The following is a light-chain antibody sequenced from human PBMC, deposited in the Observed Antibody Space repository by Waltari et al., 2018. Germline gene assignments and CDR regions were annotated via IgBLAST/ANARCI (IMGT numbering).Light chain of an antibody. J-gene: IGLJ3*02. CDR3: QAWDSSTSWV. Sequence: SYELTQPPSVSLSPGQTASITCSGDKLGDKYACWYQQKPGQSPVLVIDQDSKRPSGIPERFSGSNSGNTATLTISGTQAMDEADYYCQAWDSSTSWVFGGGTKLTVL. CDR1: KLGDKY. V-gene: IGLV3-1*01. CDR2: QDS.